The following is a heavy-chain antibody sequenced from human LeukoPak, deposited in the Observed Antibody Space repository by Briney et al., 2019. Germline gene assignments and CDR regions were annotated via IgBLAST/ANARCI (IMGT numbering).Heavy chain of an antibody. J-gene: IGHJ4*02. Sequence: GGSLRLSCAASGFTFSNAWMSWVRQAPGKGLEWVGRIKSKTDGGTTDYAAPVKGRFTISRDDSKNTRYLQMNSLKTEDTAVYYCTTRTLSIAVAGMDYFDYWGQGTLVTVSS. V-gene: IGHV3-15*01. CDR1: GFTFSNAW. CDR3: TTRTLSIAVAGMDYFDY. D-gene: IGHD6-19*01. CDR2: IKSKTDGGTT.